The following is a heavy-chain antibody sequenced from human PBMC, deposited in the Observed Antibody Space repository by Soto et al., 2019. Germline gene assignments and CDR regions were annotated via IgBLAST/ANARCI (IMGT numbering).Heavy chain of an antibody. Sequence: GSLRLSCVASGFVFSDYAMSWVRQAPGKGLEWVSAISAGGDTYYADSVKGRFTVSRANSKNTLYLQMDSLRAKDTAIYYCANVPIWCGGSSCYTEGFDSWGQGTLVTVSS. D-gene: IGHD2-21*01. V-gene: IGHV3-23*01. CDR2: ISAGGDT. J-gene: IGHJ4*02. CDR1: GFVFSDYA. CDR3: ANVPIWCGGSSCYTEGFDS.